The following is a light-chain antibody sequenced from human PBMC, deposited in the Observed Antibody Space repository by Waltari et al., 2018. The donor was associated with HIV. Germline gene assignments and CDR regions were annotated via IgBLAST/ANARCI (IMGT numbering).Light chain of an antibody. CDR2: DVS. CDR1: SSDIGGYNY. J-gene: IGLJ3*02. Sequence: QSALTQPASVSGSPGQSITISCTGTSSDIGGYNYVSWYQQHPGKAPKLMIYDVSKRSSGVSNRFSGSKSGNTASLTISGLQAEDETDYYCCSYAGSRTWVFGGGTKLTVL. V-gene: IGLV2-23*02. CDR3: CSYAGSRTWV.